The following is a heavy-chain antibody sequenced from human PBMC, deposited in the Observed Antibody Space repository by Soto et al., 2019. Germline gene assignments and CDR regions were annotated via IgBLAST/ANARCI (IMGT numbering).Heavy chain of an antibody. CDR1: GYTFTDYY. Sequence: GASVKVSCKASGYTFTDYYMHWVRQAPGQGLEWMGWINPTSGGTSYAQNFQGRVTMTRDTSISTAYMELSRLSSDDTAVYYCSRASAVAGGSSNSLPNDYWGQGTLVTVSS. J-gene: IGHJ4*02. CDR2: INPTSGGT. CDR3: SRASAVAGGSSNSLPNDY. V-gene: IGHV1-2*02. D-gene: IGHD6-19*01.